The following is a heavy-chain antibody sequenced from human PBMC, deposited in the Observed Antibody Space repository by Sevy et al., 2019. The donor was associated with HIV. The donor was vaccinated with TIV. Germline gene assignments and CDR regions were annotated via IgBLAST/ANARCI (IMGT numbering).Heavy chain of an antibody. CDR1: GFTFSSYS. Sequence: GGSLRLSCAASGFTFSSYSMSWVRQAPGKGLEWVSYISSSSSTIYYADSVKGRFTISRDNAKNSLYLQMNSLRDEDTAVYYCARDQATVTTRGVLDYWGQGTLVTVSS. CDR2: ISSSSSTI. D-gene: IGHD4-17*01. V-gene: IGHV3-48*02. CDR3: ARDQATVTTRGVLDY. J-gene: IGHJ4*02.